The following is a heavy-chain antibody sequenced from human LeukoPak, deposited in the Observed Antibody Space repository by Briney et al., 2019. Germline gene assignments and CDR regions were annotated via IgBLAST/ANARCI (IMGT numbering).Heavy chain of an antibody. Sequence: PGGSLRLSCAASGFTFSSYAMSWVRQAPGKGLEWVSAISAGGSTTYCADSVKGRSTISRDNSKNALYLEMNSLRVEDTAVYFCAKVYCSGDTCYDYFDYWGQGTRVTVS. V-gene: IGHV3-23*01. CDR1: GFTFSSYA. J-gene: IGHJ4*02. D-gene: IGHD2-15*01. CDR3: AKVYCSGDTCYDYFDY. CDR2: ISAGGSTT.